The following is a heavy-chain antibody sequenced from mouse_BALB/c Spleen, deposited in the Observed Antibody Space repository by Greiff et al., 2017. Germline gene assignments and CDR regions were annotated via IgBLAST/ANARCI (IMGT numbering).Heavy chain of an antibody. V-gene: IGHV14-3*02. CDR2: IDPANGNT. Sequence: VQLKESGAELVKPGASVKLSCTASGFNFKDTYMHWVKQRPEQGLEWIGRIDPANGNTKYDPKFQGKATITADTSSNTAYLQLSSLTSEDTAVYYGASTGVATDFDYWGQGTTLTVSS. CDR3: ASTGVATDFDY. D-gene: IGHD1-1*01. J-gene: IGHJ2*01. CDR1: GFNFKDTY.